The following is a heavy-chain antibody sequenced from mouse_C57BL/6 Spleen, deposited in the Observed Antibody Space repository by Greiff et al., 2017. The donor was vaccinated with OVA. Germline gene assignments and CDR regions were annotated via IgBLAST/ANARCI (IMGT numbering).Heavy chain of an antibody. CDR1: GYAFSSSW. Sequence: VMLVESGPELVKPGASVKISCKASGYAFSSSWMNWVKQRPGKGLAWIGRIYPGDGDTNYNGKFKGKATLTADKSSSTAYMQLSSLTSEDSAVYFCAREGATMVTTGRAFDVWGTGTTVTVSS. J-gene: IGHJ1*03. CDR3: AREGATMVTTGRAFDV. V-gene: IGHV1-82*01. CDR2: IYPGDGDT. D-gene: IGHD2-2*01.